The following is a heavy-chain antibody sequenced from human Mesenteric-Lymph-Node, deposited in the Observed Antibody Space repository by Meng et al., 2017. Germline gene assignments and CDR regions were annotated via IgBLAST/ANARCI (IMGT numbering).Heavy chain of an antibody. CDR2: ISGSGGST. Sequence: GESLKISCAASGFTFSSYAMSWVRQAPGKGLEWVSAISGSGGSTYYADSVKGRFTISRDNSKNTLYLQMNSLRAEDTAVYYCAKSYYYGSGSYYAFDYWGQGTLVTVSS. CDR1: GFTFSSYA. CDR3: AKSYYYGSGSYYAFDY. V-gene: IGHV3-23*01. D-gene: IGHD3-10*01. J-gene: IGHJ4*02.